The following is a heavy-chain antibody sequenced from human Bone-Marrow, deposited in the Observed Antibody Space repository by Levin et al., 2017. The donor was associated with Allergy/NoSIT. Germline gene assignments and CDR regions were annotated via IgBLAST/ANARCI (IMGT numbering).Heavy chain of an antibody. CDR3: AKDRVTMGLPGF. Sequence: GGSLRLSCAASGFTFSSYGMHWVRQAPGKGLEWVAVISYDGSNKYYADSVKGRFTISRDNSKNTLYLQMNSLRAEDTAVYYCAKDRVTMGLPGFWGQGTMVTVSS. V-gene: IGHV3-30*18. CDR1: GFTFSSYG. J-gene: IGHJ3*01. D-gene: IGHD3-10*01. CDR2: ISYDGSNK.